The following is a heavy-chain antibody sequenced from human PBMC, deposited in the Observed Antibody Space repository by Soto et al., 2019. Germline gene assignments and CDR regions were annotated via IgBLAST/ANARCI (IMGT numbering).Heavy chain of an antibody. D-gene: IGHD1-26*01. CDR1: GYTPTNYD. CDR2: ISAYNGNR. J-gene: IGHJ4*02. V-gene: IGHV1-18*01. Sequence: QVPLVQSGPEVKKPGASVTVSCKTSGYTPTNYDIGWVRQAPGQGLEWMGWISAYNGNRNSAQKLQGRLTMTTDTSTKTASMELRSLRSDDTSVYFCARALYRSGTYYAFDNWGQGPLVTVSS. CDR3: ARALYRSGTYYAFDN.